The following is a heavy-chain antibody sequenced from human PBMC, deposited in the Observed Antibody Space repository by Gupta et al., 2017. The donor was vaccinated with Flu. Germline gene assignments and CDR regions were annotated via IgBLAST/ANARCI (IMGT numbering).Heavy chain of an antibody. D-gene: IGHD6-13*01. CDR1: DDHA. J-gene: IGHJ4*02. Sequence: DDHAIHWVRQGPGKGLEWGSGISWNSRSIDEADAVRGRFIISRNNAANSLYLQMNGLRPEDTAVYYCVRDMGAAAGLICDNWGQGALVTVSS. V-gene: IGHV3-9*01. CDR3: VRDMGAAAGLICDN. CDR2: ISWNSRSI.